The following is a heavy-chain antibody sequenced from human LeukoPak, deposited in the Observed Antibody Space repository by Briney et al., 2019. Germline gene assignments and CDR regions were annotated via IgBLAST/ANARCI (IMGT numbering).Heavy chain of an antibody. CDR1: GDSISNYY. V-gene: IGHV4-4*07. CDR3: AREYSSSLSSHASDL. Sequence: SETLSLTCTVSGDSISNYYWSWIRQPAGKGLEWIGRIYTSGSTNFNPSLKSRVTMSVDTSKNQFSLKLSSVTAADTAVYYCAREYSSSLSSHASDLWGRGTLVTVSS. CDR2: IYTSGST. D-gene: IGHD6-6*01. J-gene: IGHJ2*01.